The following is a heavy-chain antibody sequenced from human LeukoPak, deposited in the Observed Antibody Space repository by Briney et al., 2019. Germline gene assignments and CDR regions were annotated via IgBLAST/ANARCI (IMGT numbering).Heavy chain of an antibody. V-gene: IGHV1-69*05. J-gene: IGHJ3*02. D-gene: IGHD4-23*01. CDR1: GGTFSSYA. CDR3: ARVMTTVVTGAFDI. Sequence: SVKVSCKASGGTFSSYAISWVRQAPGQGLEWMGGIIPIFGTANYAQKFQGRVTITTDGSTSTAYMELSSLRSEDTAVYYCARVMTTVVTGAFDIWGQGTMVTVSS. CDR2: IIPIFGTA.